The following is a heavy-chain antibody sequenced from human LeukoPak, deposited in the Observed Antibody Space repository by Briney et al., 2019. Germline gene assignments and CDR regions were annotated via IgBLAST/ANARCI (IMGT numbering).Heavy chain of an antibody. Sequence: GGSLRLSCAASGFTFRSYWMSWARQAPGKGLEWVSVIYSGGRTYYADSVKGRFTISRDNSRNTLYLQMNSLRAEDTAVYYCARGLGRELDGAFDIWGQGTMVTVSS. V-gene: IGHV3-53*01. CDR2: IYSGGRT. CDR3: ARGLGRELDGAFDI. CDR1: GFTFRSYW. J-gene: IGHJ3*02. D-gene: IGHD3-10*01.